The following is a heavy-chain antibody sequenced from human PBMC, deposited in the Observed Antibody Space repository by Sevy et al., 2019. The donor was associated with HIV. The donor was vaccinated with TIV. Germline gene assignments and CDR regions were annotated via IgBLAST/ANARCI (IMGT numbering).Heavy chain of an antibody. V-gene: IGHV4-39*01. CDR2: IFYSGSA. CDR3: ARQGGIVDRAFDF. Sequence: SETLSLTCTVSGGSISSSAYYWGWLRQPPGKGLEWIANIFYSGSAYYNPSLNGRVTISVDTSKNQFSLRLNSVTAADTAAYYCARQGGIVDRAFDFWGQGSLVTVSS. D-gene: IGHD2-21*01. J-gene: IGHJ4*02. CDR1: GGSISSSAYY.